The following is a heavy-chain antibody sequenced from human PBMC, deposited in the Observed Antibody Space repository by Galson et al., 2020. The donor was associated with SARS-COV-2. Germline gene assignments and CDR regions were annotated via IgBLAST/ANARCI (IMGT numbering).Heavy chain of an antibody. CDR2: IYYSGST. V-gene: IGHV4-61*01. Sequence: SETLSLTCTVSGGSVSSGSYYWSWIRQPPGKGLEWIGYIYYSGSTNYNPSLKSRVTISVDTSKNQFSLKLSSVTAADTAVYYCARETPHYDILTGHLFDPWGQGTLVTVSS. J-gene: IGHJ5*02. CDR3: ARETPHYDILTGHLFDP. CDR1: GGSVSSGSYY. D-gene: IGHD3-9*01.